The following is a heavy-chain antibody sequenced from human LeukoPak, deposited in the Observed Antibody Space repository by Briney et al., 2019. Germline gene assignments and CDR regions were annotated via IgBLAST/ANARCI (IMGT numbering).Heavy chain of an antibody. CDR3: ARARGSGTSRGAFDI. J-gene: IGHJ3*02. V-gene: IGHV3-21*01. D-gene: IGHD3-10*01. Sequence: GGSLRLSCAASGFTFSSYSMNWVRQAPGKGLEWVSSISSSSSSYIYYADSVKGRFTISRDNAKNSLYLQMNSLRAEDTAVYYCARARGSGTSRGAFDIWGQGTMVTVSS. CDR1: GFTFSSYS. CDR2: ISSSSSSYI.